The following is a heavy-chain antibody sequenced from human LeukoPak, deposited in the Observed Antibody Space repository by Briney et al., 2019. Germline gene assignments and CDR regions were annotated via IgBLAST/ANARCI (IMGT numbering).Heavy chain of an antibody. V-gene: IGHV3-21*01. CDR1: GFTFSSYS. CDR3: ARPHCSSTSCYGGNVDY. J-gene: IGHJ4*02. D-gene: IGHD2-2*01. Sequence: GGSLRLSCAASGFTFSSYSMNWVRQAPGKGLEWVSSISSSSSYIYYAVSVKGRFTISRDNAKNSLYLQMNSLRAEDTAVYYCARPHCSSTSCYGGNVDYWGQGTLVTVSS. CDR2: ISSSSSYI.